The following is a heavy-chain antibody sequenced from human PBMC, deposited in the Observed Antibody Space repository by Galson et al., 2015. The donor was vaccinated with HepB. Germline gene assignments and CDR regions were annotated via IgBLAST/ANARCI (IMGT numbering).Heavy chain of an antibody. CDR2: ISSDGTK. CDR1: GFSFTSHS. CDR3: ARNPASYDYYNMDV. J-gene: IGHJ6*02. V-gene: IGHV3-48*01. Sequence: SLRLSCAASGFSFTSHSMNWVRQAPGKGLEWVTYISSDGTKYYADSVKGRFTISRDNVKKSMYLHMSSLRVEDTAVYYCARNPASYDYYNMDVWGQGTTVTVSS. D-gene: IGHD2/OR15-2a*01.